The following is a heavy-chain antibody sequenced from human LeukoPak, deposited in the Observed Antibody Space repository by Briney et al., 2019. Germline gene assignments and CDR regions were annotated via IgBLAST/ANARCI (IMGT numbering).Heavy chain of an antibody. D-gene: IGHD3-10*01. CDR1: GGSISSGNW. Sequence: SETLSLTCTVSGGSISSGNWWSWVRQPPGKRLEWFGEIHRTGNTNCNPSLKSRATISIDKSKNQFSLNLSSVTAADTAVYYCARNGHYSLDYWGQGILVTVFS. CDR2: IHRTGNT. CDR3: ARNGHYSLDY. J-gene: IGHJ4*02. V-gene: IGHV4-4*02.